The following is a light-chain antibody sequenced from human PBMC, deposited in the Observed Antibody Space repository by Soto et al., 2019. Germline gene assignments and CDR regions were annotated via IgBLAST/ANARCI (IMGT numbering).Light chain of an antibody. CDR3: QQYGGSPTWT. CDR2: GAS. Sequence: EIVLTQSPGTLSLSPGERATLSCRASQSVSSGYLAWYQQKPGQAPRLLIYGASSRATGIPDRFSGSGSGKDFTLTISRLETEDFEGYYCQQYGGSPTWTFGQWTKVEVK. CDR1: QSVSSGY. J-gene: IGKJ1*01. V-gene: IGKV3-20*01.